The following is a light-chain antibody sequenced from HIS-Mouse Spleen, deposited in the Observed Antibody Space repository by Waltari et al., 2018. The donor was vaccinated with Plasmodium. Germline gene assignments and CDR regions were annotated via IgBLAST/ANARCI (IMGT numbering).Light chain of an antibody. Sequence: SYELTQPPSVSVSPGQTARITCSGEKSGANYACWYLQKPGQSPVLVIYQDSNRPSGSPERFSCSNSGNTATLTISGTQAMDEADYYCQAWDSSTVVFGGGTKLTVL. CDR1: KSGANY. V-gene: IGLV3-1*01. CDR2: QDS. J-gene: IGLJ2*01. CDR3: QAWDSSTVV.